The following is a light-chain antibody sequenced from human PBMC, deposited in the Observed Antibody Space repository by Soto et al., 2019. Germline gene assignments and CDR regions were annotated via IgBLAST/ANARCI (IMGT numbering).Light chain of an antibody. Sequence: EIVLTQSPGTLSLSRGERATLSCRASQSVSSNYLAWYQQKPGQAPRPLIYGASSRATGIPDRFSGSGAGTDFTLTISRLESEDFAVYYCQQHRSSPWTFGQGTKADIK. CDR1: QSVSSNY. CDR2: GAS. CDR3: QQHRSSPWT. J-gene: IGKJ1*01. V-gene: IGKV3-20*01.